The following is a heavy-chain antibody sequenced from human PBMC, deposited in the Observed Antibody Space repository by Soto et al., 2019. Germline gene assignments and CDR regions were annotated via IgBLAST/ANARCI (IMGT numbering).Heavy chain of an antibody. D-gene: IGHD6-6*01. V-gene: IGHV5-51*01. J-gene: IGHJ6*02. CDR1: GYSFTSYW. CDR3: ARIIAARPDLYYYYYGMDV. Sequence: GESLKISCKGSGYSFTSYWIGWGRQMPGKGLEWMGIIYPGDSDTSYSPSFQGQVTITADKSISTAYLQWSSLNASDTAMYYCARIIAARPDLYYYYYGMDVWGQGTTVTVSS. CDR2: IYPGDSDT.